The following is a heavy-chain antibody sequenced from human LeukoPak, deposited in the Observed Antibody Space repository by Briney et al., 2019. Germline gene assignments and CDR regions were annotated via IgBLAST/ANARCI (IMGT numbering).Heavy chain of an antibody. Sequence: SVKVSCKASGGTFSSYAISWVRQAPGQGLEWMGRIIPIFGTANYAQKFQGRVTITTDESTSTAYMELSSLRSGDTAVYYCARETNNWDALHGYWGQGTLVTVSS. CDR3: ARETNNWDALHGY. CDR1: GGTFSSYA. D-gene: IGHD1-20*01. CDR2: IIPIFGTA. V-gene: IGHV1-69*05. J-gene: IGHJ4*02.